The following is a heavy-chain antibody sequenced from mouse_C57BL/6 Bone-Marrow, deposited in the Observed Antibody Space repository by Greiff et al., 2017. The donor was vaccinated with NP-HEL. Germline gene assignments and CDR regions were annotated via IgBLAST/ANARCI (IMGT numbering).Heavy chain of an antibody. Sequence: EVKLVESGAELVRPGASVKLSCTASGFNIKDDYMHWVKQRPEQGLEWIGWIDPEDGDTEYASKFQGKATITADTSSNTAYLQRSSLTSEDTAVYYCTPVVADWGQGTLVTVSA. CDR1: GFNIKDDY. CDR3: TPVVAD. J-gene: IGHJ3*01. V-gene: IGHV14-4*01. CDR2: IDPEDGDT. D-gene: IGHD1-1*01.